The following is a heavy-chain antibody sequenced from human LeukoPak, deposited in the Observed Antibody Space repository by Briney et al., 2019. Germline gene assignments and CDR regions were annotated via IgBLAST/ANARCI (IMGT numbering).Heavy chain of an antibody. V-gene: IGHV1-2*02. D-gene: IGHD6-19*01. CDR2: INPNSGGT. J-gene: IGHJ4*02. Sequence: ASVKVSCKASGYTFTGYYMHWVRQAPGQGLEWMGWINPNSGGTNYAQKLQGRVTMTTDTSTSTVYMELRSLRSDDTAVYYCARDQQWLDPARHGFDYWGQGTLVTVSS. CDR1: GYTFTGYY. CDR3: ARDQQWLDPARHGFDY.